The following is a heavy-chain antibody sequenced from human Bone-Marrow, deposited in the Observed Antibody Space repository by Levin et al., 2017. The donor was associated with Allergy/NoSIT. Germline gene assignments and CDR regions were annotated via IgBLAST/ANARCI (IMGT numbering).Heavy chain of an antibody. V-gene: IGHV1-18*01. CDR3: ARDLYGMDV. Sequence: ASVKVSCRASGYIFTNYGISWVRQAPGQGLEWMGWVNTKKEKTHYSQIFQDRVTMTTNTSTNTVYLEMRSLRSDDTGVYYCARDLYGMDVWGQGTTVIVSS. J-gene: IGHJ6*02. CDR1: GYIFTNYG. CDR2: VNTKKEKT.